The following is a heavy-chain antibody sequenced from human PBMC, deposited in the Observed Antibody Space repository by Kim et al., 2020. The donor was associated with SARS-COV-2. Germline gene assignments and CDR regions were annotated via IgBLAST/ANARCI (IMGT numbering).Heavy chain of an antibody. CDR3: ARWWAHRGVSHFDY. Sequence: SETLSLTCTVSGGSISSYYWSWIRQPPGKGLEWIGYIYYSGGTNYNPSLKSRVTISVDTSKNQFSLKLSSVTAADTAVYYCARWWAHRGVSHFDYWGQGTLVTVSS. D-gene: IGHD3-10*01. CDR1: GGSISSYY. CDR2: IYYSGGT. J-gene: IGHJ4*02. V-gene: IGHV4-59*13.